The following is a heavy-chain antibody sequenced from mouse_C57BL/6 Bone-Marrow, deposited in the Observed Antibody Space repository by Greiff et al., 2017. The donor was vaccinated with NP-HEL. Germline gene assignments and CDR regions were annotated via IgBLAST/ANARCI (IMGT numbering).Heavy chain of an antibody. CDR1: GYAFSSYW. Sequence: VQLQQSGAELVKPGASVKISCKASGYAFSSYWMNWVKQRPGKGLEWIGQIYPGDGDTNYNGKLKGKATPTADKSSSTAYMLLSILTSEISAVYFCARYYGSSYYFDYWGQGTTLTVSS. CDR3: ARYYGSSYYFDY. D-gene: IGHD1-1*01. V-gene: IGHV1-80*01. J-gene: IGHJ2*01. CDR2: IYPGDGDT.